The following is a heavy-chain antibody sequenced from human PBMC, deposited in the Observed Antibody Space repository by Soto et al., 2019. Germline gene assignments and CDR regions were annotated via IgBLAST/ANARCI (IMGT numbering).Heavy chain of an antibody. CDR1: GYSFTSYW. J-gene: IGHJ1*01. D-gene: IGHD6-19*01. CDR2: IYPGDSDT. CDR3: ASGYSSGWYRPRVGEIQH. V-gene: IGHV5-51*01. Sequence: PGESLKISCKGSGYSFTSYWIGWVRQMPGKGLEWMGIIYPGDSDTRYSPSLQGQVTISADKSISTAYLQWSSLKASDTAMYYCASGYSSGWYRPRVGEIQHWGQGTLVTVSS.